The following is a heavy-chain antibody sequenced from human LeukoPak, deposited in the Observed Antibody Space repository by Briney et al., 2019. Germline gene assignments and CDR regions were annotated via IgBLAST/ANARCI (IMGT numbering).Heavy chain of an antibody. CDR1: GFTFSNYA. J-gene: IGHJ6*03. Sequence: PGGSLRLSCAAAGFTFSNYAMTWVRQAPGKGLEWVSSISGSGGSTYYADSVKGRFTISRDNSKNSLYLQMNSLRAEDTAVYYCARDRSYYYGSGYYYYMDVWGKGTTVTVSS. CDR2: ISGSGGST. CDR3: ARDRSYYYGSGYYYYMDV. V-gene: IGHV3-23*01. D-gene: IGHD3-10*01.